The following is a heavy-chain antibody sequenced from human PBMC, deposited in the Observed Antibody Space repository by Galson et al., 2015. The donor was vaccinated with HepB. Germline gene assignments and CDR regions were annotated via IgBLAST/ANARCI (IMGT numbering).Heavy chain of an antibody. CDR2: ISTTSDNN. Sequence: GKGLEWISYISTTSDNNFSADSVKGPFIISRDNAKNSLYLQMNSLRAEDTAVYYCARIALSGSYWYFDYWGQGTLVTVSS. CDR3: ARIALSGSYWYFDY. V-gene: IGHV3-48*01. D-gene: IGHD1-26*01. J-gene: IGHJ4*02.